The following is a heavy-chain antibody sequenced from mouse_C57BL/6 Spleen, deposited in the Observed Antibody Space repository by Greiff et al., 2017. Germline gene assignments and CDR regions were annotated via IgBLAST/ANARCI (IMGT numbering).Heavy chain of an antibody. J-gene: IGHJ4*01. CDR2: ISRGSSTI. CDR3: ARHGYDYAMDY. D-gene: IGHD2-2*01. CDR1: GFTFSDYG. Sequence: EVMLVEPGGGLVKPGGSLKLSCEASGFTFSDYGMHWVRQAPGKGLEWVAYISRGSSTIYYADTVKGRFTFSRDNATNTLFMQMTSLRSEDTAMYYCARHGYDYAMDYWGQGTSVTVSS. V-gene: IGHV5-17*01.